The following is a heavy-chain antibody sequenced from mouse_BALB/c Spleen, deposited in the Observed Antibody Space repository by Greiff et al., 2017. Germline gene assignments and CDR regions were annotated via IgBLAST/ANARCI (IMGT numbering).Heavy chain of an antibody. J-gene: IGHJ4*01. Sequence: QVQLQQSGAELARPGASVKMSCKASGYTFTSYTMHWVKQRPGQGLEWIGYINPSSGYTNYNQKFKDKATLTADKSSSTAYMQLSSLTSEDSAVYYCARNYYGSSYPYAMDYWGQGTSVTVSS. V-gene: IGHV1-4*01. CDR2: INPSSGYT. CDR3: ARNYYGSSYPYAMDY. D-gene: IGHD1-1*01. CDR1: GYTFTSYT.